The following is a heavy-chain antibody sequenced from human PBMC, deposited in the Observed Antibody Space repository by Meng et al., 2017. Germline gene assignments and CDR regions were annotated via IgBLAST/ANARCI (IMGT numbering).Heavy chain of an antibody. J-gene: IGHJ3*02. CDR3: AKDSPYYYGSGSWGYDAFDI. CDR1: GFTFSSYA. V-gene: IGHV3-23*01. CDR2: ISGSGGST. D-gene: IGHD3-10*01. Sequence: GGSLRLSCAASGFTFSSYAMSWVRQAPGKGLEWVSAISGSGGSTYYADSVKGRFTISRDNYKNTLYLQMNSLRAEDTAVYYCAKDSPYYYGSGSWGYDAFDICGQGIIV.